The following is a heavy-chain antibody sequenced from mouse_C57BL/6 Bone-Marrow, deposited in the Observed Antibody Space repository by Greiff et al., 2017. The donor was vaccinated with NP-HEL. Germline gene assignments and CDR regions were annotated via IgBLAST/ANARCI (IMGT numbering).Heavy chain of an antibody. Sequence: EVQLQQSGPVLVKPGASVKMSCKASGYTFTDYYMNWVKQSHGKSLEWIGVINPYNGGTSYNQKFKGKATLTVDKSSSTAYMELNSLTSDDSAVYYCARKGEDYYGSSYWYFDVWGTGTTVTVSS. CDR1: GYTFTDYY. CDR2: INPYNGGT. CDR3: ARKGEDYYGSSYWYFDV. V-gene: IGHV1-19*01. D-gene: IGHD1-1*01. J-gene: IGHJ1*03.